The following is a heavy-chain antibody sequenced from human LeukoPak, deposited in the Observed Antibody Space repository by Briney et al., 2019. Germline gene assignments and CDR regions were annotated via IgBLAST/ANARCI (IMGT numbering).Heavy chain of an antibody. CDR2: IWYDGSNK. D-gene: IGHD3-22*01. V-gene: IGHV3-33*01. CDR3: ARDRSDYYDSSGYYYVVGAIDY. Sequence: GGSLRLSCAASGFTFSSYGMHWVRQAPGKGLEWVAVIWYDGSNKYYADSVKGRFTISRDNSKNTLYLQMNSLRAEDTAVYYCARDRSDYYDSSGYYYVVGAIDYWDQGTLVTVSS. CDR1: GFTFSSYG. J-gene: IGHJ4*02.